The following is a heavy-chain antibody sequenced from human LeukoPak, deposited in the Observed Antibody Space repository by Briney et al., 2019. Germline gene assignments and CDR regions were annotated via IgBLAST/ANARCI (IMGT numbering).Heavy chain of an antibody. D-gene: IGHD3-3*02. CDR3: ARDRLGPSFSVSHFDL. V-gene: IGHV3-20*04. Sequence: GGSLRLSCATSGFTFVNYGLSWVRRAPGKGLEWLCAINYNGAITDYADSVKGRFTISRDNAKNSLYLRMDSLRAEDTALYYCARDRLGPSFSVSHFDLWGQGTLVTVSS. J-gene: IGHJ4*02. CDR1: GFTFVNYG. CDR2: INYNGAIT.